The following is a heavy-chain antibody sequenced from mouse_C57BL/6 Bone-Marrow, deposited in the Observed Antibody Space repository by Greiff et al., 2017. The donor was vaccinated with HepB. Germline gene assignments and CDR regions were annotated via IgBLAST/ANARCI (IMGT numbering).Heavy chain of an antibody. CDR1: GFTFSDYG. V-gene: IGHV5-17*01. CDR3: ARPTVADYYAMDY. J-gene: IGHJ4*01. CDR2: ISSGSSTI. Sequence: VQLQQSGGGLVKPGGSLKLSCAASGFTFSDYGMHWVRQAPEKGLEWVAYISSGSSTIYYADTVKGRFTISRDNAKNTLFLQMTSLRSEDTAMYYCARPTVADYYAMDYWGQGTSVTVSS. D-gene: IGHD1-1*01.